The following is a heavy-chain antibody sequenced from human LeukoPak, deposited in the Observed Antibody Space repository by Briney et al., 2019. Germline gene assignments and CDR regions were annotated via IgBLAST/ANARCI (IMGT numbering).Heavy chain of an antibody. CDR1: GASTSAKY. CDR2: IYNGRNT. Sequence: KTSETLSLTCSASGASTSAKYWSWIRQSPGRTLEWIGHIYNGRNTKYNPSLTSRVTISVDTSENQFSLSLTSVTAADTAMYYCAQTTGWPGFDFWGPGALVTVSS. J-gene: IGHJ4*02. D-gene: IGHD6-19*01. V-gene: IGHV4-59*08. CDR3: AQTTGWPGFDF.